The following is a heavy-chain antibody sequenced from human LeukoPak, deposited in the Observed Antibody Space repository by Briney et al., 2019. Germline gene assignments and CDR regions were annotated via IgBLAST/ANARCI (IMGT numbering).Heavy chain of an antibody. Sequence: GGSLRLSCVASGFTFSSYWMHWVRQDPRKGLVWVSVVYGGDTTFYADSVKGRFTISRDNSKNTLYLQMNSLRAEDTAVYYCARDAHTGSGTYWGGVDYYYGLDVWGQGTTVTVSS. CDR3: ARDAHTGSGTYWGGVDYYYGLDV. D-gene: IGHD3-10*01. J-gene: IGHJ6*02. V-gene: IGHV3-66*01. CDR1: GFTFSSYW. CDR2: VYGGDTT.